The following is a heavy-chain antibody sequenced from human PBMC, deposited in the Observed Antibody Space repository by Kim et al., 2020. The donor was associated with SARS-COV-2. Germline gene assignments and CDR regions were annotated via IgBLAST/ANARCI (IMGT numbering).Heavy chain of an antibody. V-gene: IGHV3-11*04. J-gene: IGHJ4*02. CDR3: ARRGELWFGDLYNY. Sequence: YADSVKGRLTISRDDPNNSLFLQMNSLRAEDTAVYYCARRGELWFGDLYNYWGQGALVTVSS. D-gene: IGHD3-10*01.